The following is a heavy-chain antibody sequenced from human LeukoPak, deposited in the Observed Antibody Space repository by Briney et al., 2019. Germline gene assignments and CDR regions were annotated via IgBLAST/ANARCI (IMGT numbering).Heavy chain of an antibody. D-gene: IGHD5-18*01. Sequence: GGSLRLSCAASGFTVSSNGMSWVRQAPGKDLEWVSSISGGSTYYADSVRGRFTISRDNSKSILSLQMNSLRAEDTAIYYCATYRQVLLPFESWGQGTLVTVSS. CDR1: GFTVSSNG. CDR2: ISGGST. V-gene: IGHV3-38*03. CDR3: ATYRQVLLPFES. J-gene: IGHJ4*02.